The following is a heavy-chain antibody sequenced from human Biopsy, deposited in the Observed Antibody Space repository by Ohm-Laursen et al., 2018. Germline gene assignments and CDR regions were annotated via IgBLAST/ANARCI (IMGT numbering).Heavy chain of an antibody. CDR3: ATLSRRQADDY. CDR2: ITGNGGRT. D-gene: IGHD6-19*01. V-gene: IGHV3-23*01. Sequence: GSLSLSCAASGFIFTDYTMNWVRQAPGKGLEWVSAITGNGGRTFYADSVKGRFSISRDNTRDTLSLQLNSLRVDDTGIYYCATLSRRQADDYWGQGTLVTVSS. CDR1: GFIFTDYT. J-gene: IGHJ4*02.